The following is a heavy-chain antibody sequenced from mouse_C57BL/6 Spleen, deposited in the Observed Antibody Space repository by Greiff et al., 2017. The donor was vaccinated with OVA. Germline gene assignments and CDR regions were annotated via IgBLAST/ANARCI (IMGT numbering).Heavy chain of an antibody. J-gene: IGHJ4*01. CDR2: IDPSDSYT. CDR1: GYTFTSYW. Sequence: QVQLQQPGAELVKPGASVKLSCKASGYTFTSYWMQWVKQRPGQGLEWIGEIDPSDSYTNYNQKFKGKATLTVDTSSSTAYMQLSSLTSEDSAVYYCARTTTVVDYYAMDYWGQGTSVTVSS. D-gene: IGHD1-1*01. CDR3: ARTTTVVDYYAMDY. V-gene: IGHV1-50*01.